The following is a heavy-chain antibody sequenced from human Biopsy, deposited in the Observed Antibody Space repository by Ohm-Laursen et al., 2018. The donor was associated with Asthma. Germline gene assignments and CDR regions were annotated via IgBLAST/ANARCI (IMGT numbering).Heavy chain of an antibody. CDR2: IKHDGTEK. J-gene: IGHJ1*01. D-gene: IGHD3-3*02. CDR3: ARTFHFWSPYHAEHYQL. V-gene: IGHV3-7*01. Sequence: GSLRLSCTAPGFTFGDYWMSWVRQVPGKGLEWVANIKHDGTEKNHVDSLKGRFAISRDNAKNSPYLQMNSLRAEDTAVYYCARTFHFWSPYHAEHYQLWGQGALVTVPS. CDR1: GFTFGDYW.